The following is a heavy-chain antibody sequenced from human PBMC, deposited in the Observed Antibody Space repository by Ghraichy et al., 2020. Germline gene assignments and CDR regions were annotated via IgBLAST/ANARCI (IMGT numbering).Heavy chain of an antibody. Sequence: GGSLRLSCSASGFTFGDYVMSWIRQAPGKGLEWVGFIRSKAYGGTTEYAASVKGRFTISRDDSKTIAHLQMDSLKTEDTAVYYCTREYDFWSGYYPLGMDVWGQGTTVTVSS. CDR3: TREYDFWSGYYPLGMDV. V-gene: IGHV3-49*03. CDR1: GFTFGDYV. CDR2: IRSKAYGGTT. D-gene: IGHD3-3*01. J-gene: IGHJ6*02.